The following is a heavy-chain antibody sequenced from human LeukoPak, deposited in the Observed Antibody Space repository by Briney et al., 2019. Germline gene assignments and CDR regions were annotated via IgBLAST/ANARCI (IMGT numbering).Heavy chain of an antibody. CDR2: INLNSGGT. CDR3: ARSPDILTGENFDF. Sequence: GASVKVSCKASGYTFTGYYMHWVRQAPGQGREWMGWINLNSGGTNDAQKFQDRVTMTRDTSISTAYMELSRLRSGDTAVYYCARSPDILTGENFDFWGQGTLVTVSS. D-gene: IGHD3-9*01. J-gene: IGHJ4*02. V-gene: IGHV1-2*02. CDR1: GYTFTGYY.